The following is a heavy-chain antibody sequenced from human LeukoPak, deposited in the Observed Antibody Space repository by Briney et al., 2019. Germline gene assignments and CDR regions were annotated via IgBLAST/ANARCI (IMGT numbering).Heavy chain of an antibody. Sequence: SVKVSCKTYGGTFSSYAIIWVRQAPGQGLEWMGGIIPIFGTANYAQKFQGRVTITTDESTSTAYMELSSLRSEDTAVYYCARGYCSSTSCYGHVDYWGQGTLVTVSS. D-gene: IGHD2-2*01. CDR3: ARGYCSSTSCYGHVDY. CDR2: IIPIFGTA. V-gene: IGHV1-69*05. CDR1: GGTFSSYA. J-gene: IGHJ4*02.